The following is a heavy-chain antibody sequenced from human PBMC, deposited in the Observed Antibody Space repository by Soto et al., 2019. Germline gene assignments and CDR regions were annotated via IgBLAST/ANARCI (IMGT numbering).Heavy chain of an antibody. Sequence: PSETLSLTCAVSGGSISSSNWWRWVRQPPGKGLEWIGEIYHSGSTNYNPSLKSRVTISVDKSKNQFSLKLSSVTAADTAVYYCAEGHSSSWYGNWFDPWGQGTLVTVSS. J-gene: IGHJ5*02. CDR1: GGSISSSNW. CDR2: IYHSGST. V-gene: IGHV4-4*02. CDR3: AEGHSSSWYGNWFDP. D-gene: IGHD6-13*01.